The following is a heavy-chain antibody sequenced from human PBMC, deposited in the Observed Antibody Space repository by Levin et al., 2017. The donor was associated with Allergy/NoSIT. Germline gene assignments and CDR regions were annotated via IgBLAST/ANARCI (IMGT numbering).Heavy chain of an antibody. CDR1: GFTVSSNY. J-gene: IGHJ3*02. Sequence: GGSLRLSCAASGFTVSSNYMSWVRQAPGKGLEWVSVIYSGGSTYYADSVKGRFTISRDNSKNTLYLQMNSLRAEDTAVYYCARAKMPSSSWQERRRGHDAFDIWGQGTMVTVSS. CDR2: IYSGGST. D-gene: IGHD6-13*01. V-gene: IGHV3-53*01. CDR3: ARAKMPSSSWQERRRGHDAFDI.